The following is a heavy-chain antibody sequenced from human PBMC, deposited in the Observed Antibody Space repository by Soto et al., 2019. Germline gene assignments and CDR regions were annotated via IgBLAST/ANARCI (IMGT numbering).Heavy chain of an antibody. CDR1: GYTFTSYG. CDR2: ISAYNGNT. J-gene: IGHJ4*02. D-gene: IGHD3-22*01. V-gene: IGHV1-18*01. CDR3: AGDSRYYDSSGYHYFDY. Sequence: QVQLVQSGAEVKKPGASVKVSCKASGYTFTSYGISWVRQAPGQGLEWMGWISAYNGNTNYAQKLQGRVTMTTDTSTSTAYMELRSLRSDDTAVYYCAGDSRYYDSSGYHYFDYWGQGTLVTVSS.